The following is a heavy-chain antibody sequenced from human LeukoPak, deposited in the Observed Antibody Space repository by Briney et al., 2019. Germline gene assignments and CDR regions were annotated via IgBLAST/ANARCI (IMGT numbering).Heavy chain of an antibody. V-gene: IGHV3-33*01. CDR2: IWYDGSNK. D-gene: IGHD2-2*01. J-gene: IGHJ6*03. CDR1: GFTFSSYG. Sequence: GRSLRLSCAASGFTFSSYGMHWVRQAPGKGLEWVAVIWYDGSNKYYADSVKGRFTISRDNSKNTLYLQMNSLRAEDTAVYYCARIVVVPAANLGGYYYYMDVWGKGPRSPSP. CDR3: ARIVVVPAANLGGYYYYMDV.